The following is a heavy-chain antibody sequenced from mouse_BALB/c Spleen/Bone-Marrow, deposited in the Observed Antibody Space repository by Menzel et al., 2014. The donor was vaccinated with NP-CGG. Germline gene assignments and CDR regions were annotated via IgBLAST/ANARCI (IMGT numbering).Heavy chain of an antibody. J-gene: IGHJ4*01. CDR3: ARSTMITTGYYYAMDY. CDR1: GFTFSSFG. CDR2: ISSGSSTI. Sequence: EVQRVEAGGGLVQPGGSRKVSCAASGFTFSSFGMHWVRQAPEKGLEWVAYISSGSSTIYYAGTVKGRFTISRDNPKNTLFLQMTSLRSEDTAMYYCARSTMITTGYYYAMDYWGQGTSVPVSS. D-gene: IGHD2-4*01. V-gene: IGHV5-17*02.